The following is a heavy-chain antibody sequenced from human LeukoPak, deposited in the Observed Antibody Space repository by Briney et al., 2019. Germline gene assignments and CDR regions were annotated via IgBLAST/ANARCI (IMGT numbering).Heavy chain of an antibody. CDR1: GGSISSGGYS. CDR2: IYHSGST. J-gene: IGHJ3*02. CDR3: ARAHDYGDYDDAFDI. V-gene: IGHV4-30-2*01. D-gene: IGHD4-17*01. Sequence: PSETLSLTCAVFGGSISSGGYSWSWIRQPPGKGLEWIGYIYHSGSTYYNPSLKSRVTISVDRSKNQFSLKLSSVTAADTAVYYCARAHDYGDYDDAFDIWGQGTMVTVSS.